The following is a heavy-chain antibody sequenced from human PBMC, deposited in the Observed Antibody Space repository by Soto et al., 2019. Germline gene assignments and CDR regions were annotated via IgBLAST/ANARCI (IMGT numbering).Heavy chain of an antibody. V-gene: IGHV3-23*01. Sequence: PGGSLRLSCAASGFTFSGSAMNWVRQAPGEGLEWVSVISGSDGSTYYADSVKGRFTISRDNSKNTLYLDMNSLRAEDTAVYYCAKSLNINWKNWFDPWGQGTLVTVSS. CDR1: GFTFSGSA. CDR2: ISGSDGST. J-gene: IGHJ5*02. D-gene: IGHD1-1*01. CDR3: AKSLNINWKNWFDP.